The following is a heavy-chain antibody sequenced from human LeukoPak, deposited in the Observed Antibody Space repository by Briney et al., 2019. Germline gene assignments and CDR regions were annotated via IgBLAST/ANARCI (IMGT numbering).Heavy chain of an antibody. D-gene: IGHD6-13*01. CDR2: IYYSGTT. V-gene: IGHV4-39*01. CDR1: GGSITSDY. Sequence: SETLSLTCAVSGGSITSDYWGWVRQPPGRGLEWIGSIYYSGTTYYNPSLKSRVTISVDTSKNQFSLKLTSVTAADTAVYYCARSTAAEGPTHNWFDPWGQGTLVTVSS. J-gene: IGHJ5*02. CDR3: ARSTAAEGPTHNWFDP.